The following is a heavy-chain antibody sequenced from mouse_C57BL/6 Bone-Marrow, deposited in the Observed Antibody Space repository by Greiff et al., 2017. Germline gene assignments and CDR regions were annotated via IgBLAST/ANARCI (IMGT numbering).Heavy chain of an antibody. V-gene: IGHV14-1*01. CDR2: IDPEDGDT. D-gene: IGHD1-1*01. CDR3: TTPYYGSSYLYWYFDV. CDR1: GFNIKDYY. J-gene: IGHJ1*03. Sequence: VQLQQSGAELVRPGASVKLSCTASGFNIKDYYMHWVKQRPEQGLEWIGRIDPEDGDTEYAPKFQGKATMNADTSSNTAYLQLSSLTSEDTAVYYCTTPYYGSSYLYWYFDVWGTGTTVTVSS.